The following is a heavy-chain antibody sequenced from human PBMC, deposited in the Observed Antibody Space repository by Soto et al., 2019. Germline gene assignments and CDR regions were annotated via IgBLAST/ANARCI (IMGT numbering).Heavy chain of an antibody. D-gene: IGHD6-13*01. Sequence: QVQLVESGGGVVQPGRSLRLSCAASGFTFSSYGMHWVRQAPGKGLEWVAVISYDGSNKYYADSVKGRFTISRDNSKNTLYLQMNSLRAEDTAVYYCAKDTEDAAAGYWGQGTLVTVSS. CDR3: AKDTEDAAAGY. CDR1: GFTFSSYG. J-gene: IGHJ4*02. V-gene: IGHV3-30*18. CDR2: ISYDGSNK.